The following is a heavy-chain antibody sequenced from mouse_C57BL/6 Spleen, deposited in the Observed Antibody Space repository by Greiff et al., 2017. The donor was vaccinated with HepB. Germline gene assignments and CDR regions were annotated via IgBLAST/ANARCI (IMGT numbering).Heavy chain of an antibody. Sequence: QVQLQQRGAELVKPGATVKLSCKASGYTFTSYWMHVVRQRPGRGLEWIGRIDPNSGSTKYNEKFMSKATLTVDKPSSTAYMQPSSLTAEDSAVYCGGRMTGMRRWYFDVWGTGTSVTVSS. CDR1: GYTFTSYW. V-gene: IGHV1-72*01. CDR3: GRMTGMRRWYFDV. J-gene: IGHJ1*03. D-gene: IGHD2-13*01. CDR2: IDPNSGST.